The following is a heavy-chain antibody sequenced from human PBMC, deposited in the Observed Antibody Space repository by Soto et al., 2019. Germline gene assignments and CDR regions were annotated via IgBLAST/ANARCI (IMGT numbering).Heavy chain of an antibody. CDR3: ARDPRTGGDPTYYYYGMDV. Sequence: GGSLRLSCAASGFTFSSYGMHWVRQAPGKGLEWVAVIWYDGSNKYYADSVKGRFTISRDNSKNTLYLQMNSLRAEDTAVYYCARDPRTGGDPTYYYYGMDVWGQGTTVTVSS. V-gene: IGHV3-33*01. J-gene: IGHJ6*02. CDR2: IWYDGSNK. CDR1: GFTFSSYG. D-gene: IGHD4-17*01.